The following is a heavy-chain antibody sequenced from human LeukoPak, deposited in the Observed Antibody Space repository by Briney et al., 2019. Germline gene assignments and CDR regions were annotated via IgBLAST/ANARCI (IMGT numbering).Heavy chain of an antibody. V-gene: IGHV4-59*08. D-gene: IGHD6-13*01. CDR2: IYYSGST. Sequence: SETLSLTCTVSGGSISSYYWSWIRQPPGKGLEWIGYIYYSGSTNYNPSLKSRVTISVDTSKNRFSLKLSSVTAADTAVYHCARLSPAAGPWYFDYWGQGTLVTVSS. CDR3: ARLSPAAGPWYFDY. J-gene: IGHJ4*02. CDR1: GGSISSYY.